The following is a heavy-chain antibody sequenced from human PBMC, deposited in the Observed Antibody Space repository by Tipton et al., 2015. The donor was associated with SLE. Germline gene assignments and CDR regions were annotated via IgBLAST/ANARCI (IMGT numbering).Heavy chain of an antibody. V-gene: IGHV3-21*01. CDR2: VSSSSSYI. D-gene: IGHD2-15*01. CDR1: GFTFSSYS. CDR3: ARVWGGGACSGGSCYSPEYFQH. Sequence: GSLRLSCAASGFTFSSYSMNWVRQAPGKGLEWVSSVSSSSSYIYYADSVKGRFTISRDNAKNSLYLQMNSLRAEDTAVYYCARVWGGGACSGGSCYSPEYFQHWGQGTLVTVSS. J-gene: IGHJ1*01.